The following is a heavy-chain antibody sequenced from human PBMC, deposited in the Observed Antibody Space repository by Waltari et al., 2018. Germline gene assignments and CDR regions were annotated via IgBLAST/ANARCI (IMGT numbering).Heavy chain of an antibody. CDR3: ARNFVDSSGYYWYYYYMDV. Sequence: EVQLVQSGAEVKKPGESLKISCKGSGYSFTSYWIGWVRQMPGKGLEWRGIIYPGDSDTRYSPSFQGQVTISADKSISTAYLQWSSLKASDTAMYYCARNFVDSSGYYWYYYYMDVWGKGTTVTVSS. V-gene: IGHV5-51*03. J-gene: IGHJ6*03. D-gene: IGHD3-22*01. CDR2: IYPGDSDT. CDR1: GYSFTSYW.